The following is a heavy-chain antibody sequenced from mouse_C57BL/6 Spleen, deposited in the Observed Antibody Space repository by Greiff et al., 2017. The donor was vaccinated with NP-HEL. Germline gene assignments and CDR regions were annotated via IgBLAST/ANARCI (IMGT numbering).Heavy chain of an antibody. V-gene: IGHV3-6*01. CDR3: ARDVWGGNPDY. CDR1: GYSITSGYY. Sequence: EVQLQESGPGLVKPSQSLSLTCSVTGYSITSGYYWNWIRQFPGNKLEWMGYISYDGSNNYNPSLKNRISITRDTSKNQFFLKLNSVTTEDTATYYCARDVWGGNPDYWGQGTTLTVSS. D-gene: IGHD2-1*01. J-gene: IGHJ2*01. CDR2: ISYDGSN.